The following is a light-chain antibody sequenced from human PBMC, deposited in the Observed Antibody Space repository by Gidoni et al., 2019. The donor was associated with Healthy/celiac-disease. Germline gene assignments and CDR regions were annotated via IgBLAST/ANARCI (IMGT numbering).Light chain of an antibody. CDR2: GAS. CDR1: QSVSSN. J-gene: IGKJ3*01. Sequence: EIVMTQAPATLSVSPGERATLSCRASQSVSSNFAWYQQKPGQAPRLLIYGASTRATGIPARFSGSGSATEFTLTISSLQSADFAVYYCQQYNNWPPFTFGPGTKVDIK. V-gene: IGKV3-15*01. CDR3: QQYNNWPPFT.